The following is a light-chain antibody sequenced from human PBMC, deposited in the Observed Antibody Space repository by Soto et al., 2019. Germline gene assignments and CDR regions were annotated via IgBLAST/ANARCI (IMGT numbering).Light chain of an antibody. V-gene: IGKV3-20*01. Sequence: EIVLTQSPGTLSLSPGERATISCRASHSVSSSYLAWYQQKPGQAPRLLIYGASSRATGIPDRFSGSGSGTDFTLTISRLEPEDFAVYYCQQYGSSPGTFGQGTKVDIK. CDR1: HSVSSSY. J-gene: IGKJ1*01. CDR2: GAS. CDR3: QQYGSSPGT.